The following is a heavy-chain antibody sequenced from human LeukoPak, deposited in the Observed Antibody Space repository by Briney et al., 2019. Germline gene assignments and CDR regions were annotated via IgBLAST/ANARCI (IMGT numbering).Heavy chain of an antibody. CDR2: IYYSGST. J-gene: IGHJ3*02. Sequence: SETLSLTCTVSGGSISSYYWSWIRQHPGKGLEWIGYIYYSGSTYYNPSLKSRVTISVDTSKNQFSLKLSSVTAADTAVYYCARRETHPSAFDIWGQGTMVTVSS. CDR1: GGSISSYY. CDR3: ARRETHPSAFDI. V-gene: IGHV4-59*06.